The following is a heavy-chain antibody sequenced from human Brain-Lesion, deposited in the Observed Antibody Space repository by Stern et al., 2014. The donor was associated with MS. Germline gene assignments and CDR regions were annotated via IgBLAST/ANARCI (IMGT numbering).Heavy chain of an antibody. J-gene: IGHJ6*02. Sequence: MQLEESGAEVKKPGASVKVSCKTSGYIFTGNYIHWARQAPGQGLAWMSWLNPNTGGTKYAQKFQGRVTMSRDTSISTAYVELSSLTSDDTAVYYCARDQRGITIFGVVTDYYYLGMDVWGQGTTVTVSS. V-gene: IGHV1-2*02. D-gene: IGHD3-3*01. CDR1: GYIFTGNY. CDR3: ARDQRGITIFGVVTDYYYLGMDV. CDR2: LNPNTGGT.